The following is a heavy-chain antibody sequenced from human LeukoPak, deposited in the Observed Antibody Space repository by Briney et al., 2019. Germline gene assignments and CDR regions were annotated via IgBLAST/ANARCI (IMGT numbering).Heavy chain of an antibody. CDR1: GFTFSSSP. D-gene: IGHD3-10*01. Sequence: GGSRRLSCSASGFTFSSSPMHWVRQAPGKGLEYVSSINPSGSYASYADFAKGRFTISRDNWRNTLHLQMNSLTPDDTAIYYCVREMGSGTHYCLEFWGQGALVTVSA. CDR2: INPSGSYA. J-gene: IGHJ4*02. V-gene: IGHV3-64D*06. CDR3: VREMGSGTHYCLEF.